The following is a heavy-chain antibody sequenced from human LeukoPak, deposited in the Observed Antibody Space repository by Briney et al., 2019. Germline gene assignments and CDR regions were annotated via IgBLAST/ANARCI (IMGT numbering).Heavy chain of an antibody. V-gene: IGHV3-20*04. D-gene: IGHD6-13*01. CDR3: ARDIATAGNY. CDR1: GFTFDDYG. J-gene: IGHJ4*02. Sequence: PAGYLRLSCAASGFTFDDYGMSWVPQAPGKGLEWVFGINWNGGSTGYADSVKGRFTISRDNAKNSLYLQMNSLRAEDTALYYCARDIATAGNYWGQGTLVTVSS. CDR2: INWNGGST.